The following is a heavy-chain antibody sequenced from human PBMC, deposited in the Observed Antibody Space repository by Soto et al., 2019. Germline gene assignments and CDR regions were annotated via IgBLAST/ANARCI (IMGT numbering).Heavy chain of an antibody. CDR3: AREGGLLNWFDP. J-gene: IGHJ5*02. V-gene: IGHV3-48*01. CDR1: GFTFSSYS. CDR2: ISSSSSTI. Sequence: EVQLVESGGGLVQPGGSLRLSCAASGFTFSSYSMNWVRQAPEKGLEWVSYISSSSSTIYYADSVKVRFTISRANAKNTLNLKMNSLRVEHTAVYYCAREGGLLNWFDPWGQGTRVTVSS.